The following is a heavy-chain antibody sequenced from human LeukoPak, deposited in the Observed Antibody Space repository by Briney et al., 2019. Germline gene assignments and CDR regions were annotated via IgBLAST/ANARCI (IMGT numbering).Heavy chain of an antibody. J-gene: IGHJ4*02. CDR1: GDSISSGDYY. V-gene: IGHV4-61*02. CDR2: IYTSGST. Sequence: PSETLSLTCTVSGDSISSGDYYWSWIRQPAGKGLQWIGRIYTSGSTYYNPSLKSRVTISVDTSKNQFSLKLSSVTAADTAVYYCAREREGPYGYLDYWGQGILVTVSS. CDR3: AREREGPYGYLDY. D-gene: IGHD4-17*01.